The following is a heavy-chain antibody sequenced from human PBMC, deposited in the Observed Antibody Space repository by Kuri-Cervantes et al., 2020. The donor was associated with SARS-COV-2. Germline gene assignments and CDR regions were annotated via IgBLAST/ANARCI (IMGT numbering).Heavy chain of an antibody. Sequence: GESLKISCAVPGFTFSSYDMHWVRQAPGKGLEWVAVISYDGSNTYYADSVKGRFTISRDNSKNTLYLQMNSLRAEDTAVYYCARGVLDYDFWSGYYLDYWGQGTLVTVSS. D-gene: IGHD3-3*01. CDR3: ARGVLDYDFWSGYYLDY. J-gene: IGHJ4*02. CDR2: ISYDGSNT. V-gene: IGHV3-30-3*01. CDR1: GFTFSSYD.